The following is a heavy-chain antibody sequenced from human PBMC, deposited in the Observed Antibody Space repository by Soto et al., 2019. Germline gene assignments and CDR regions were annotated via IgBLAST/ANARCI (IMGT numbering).Heavy chain of an antibody. Sequence: SETLSLTCAVSGGSFSGLSWSWIRQPPGKGLEWIGEINHSGSTNYNPSLKSRVTISVDTSNNQFSLKLNSVTAADTAVYYCAREGLATSPGYGDYGGFDYWGQGTLVTVSS. J-gene: IGHJ4*02. CDR1: GGSFSGLS. D-gene: IGHD4-17*01. CDR2: INHSGST. V-gene: IGHV4-34*09. CDR3: AREGLATSPGYGDYGGFDY.